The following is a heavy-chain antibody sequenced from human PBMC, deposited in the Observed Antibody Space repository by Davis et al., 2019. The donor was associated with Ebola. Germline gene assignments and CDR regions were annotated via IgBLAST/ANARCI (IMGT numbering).Heavy chain of an antibody. CDR1: GFTFSRYS. CDR2: ISSSSNYI. V-gene: IGHV3-21*01. J-gene: IGHJ6*02. D-gene: IGHD3-3*01. CDR3: ARDPTRMYYDFWSGSSDYYYGMDV. Sequence: PGGSLRLSCAASGFTFSRYSMNWVRQGPGKGLEWVSSISSSSNYIYYADSVKGRFTISRDNAKYSLFLQMNSLRAEDTAVYYCARDPTRMYYDFWSGSSDYYYGMDVWGQGTTVTVSS.